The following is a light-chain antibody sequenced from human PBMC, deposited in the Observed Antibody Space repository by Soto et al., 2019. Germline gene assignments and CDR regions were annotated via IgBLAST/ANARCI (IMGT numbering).Light chain of an antibody. CDR2: EAS. CDR3: QQYGRSVG. V-gene: IGKV3-20*01. J-gene: IGKJ1*01. Sequence: EIVLTQSPGTLSLSPGERLTLSCRTSRSLSTRSLAWYQQKPGQAPSLLIYEASTRAPGTPDRFSGSGSGTDFTLTVSRLEPEDFAVYYCQQYGRSVGFGQGTKVEIK. CDR1: RSLSTRS.